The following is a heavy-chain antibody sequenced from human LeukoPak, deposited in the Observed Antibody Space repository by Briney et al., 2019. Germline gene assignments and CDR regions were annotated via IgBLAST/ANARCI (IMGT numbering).Heavy chain of an antibody. V-gene: IGHV3-74*01. J-gene: IGHJ4*02. CDR3: AKTTQWEPPYYFDY. Sequence: GGSLRPSCAASGFTFSSYWMHWVRQAPGKGLVWVSRVNSDGSSTSYADSVKGRFTISRDNSKNTLYLQMNSLRAEDTAVYYCAKTTQWEPPYYFDYWGQGTLVTVSS. D-gene: IGHD1-26*01. CDR1: GFTFSSYW. CDR2: VNSDGSST.